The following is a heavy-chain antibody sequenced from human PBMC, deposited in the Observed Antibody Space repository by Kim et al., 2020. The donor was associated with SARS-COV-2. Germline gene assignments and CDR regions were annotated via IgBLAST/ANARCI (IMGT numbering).Heavy chain of an antibody. CDR3: ARGTVRGVIITFPFDY. D-gene: IGHD3-10*01. CDR2: ISAYNGNT. J-gene: IGHJ4*02. CDR1: GYTFTSYG. Sequence: ASVKVSCKASGYTFTSYGISWVRQAPGQGLEWMGWISAYNGNTNYAQKLQGRVTMTTDTSTSTAYMELRSLRSDDTAVYYCARGTVRGVIITFPFDYWGQGTLVTVSS. V-gene: IGHV1-18*01.